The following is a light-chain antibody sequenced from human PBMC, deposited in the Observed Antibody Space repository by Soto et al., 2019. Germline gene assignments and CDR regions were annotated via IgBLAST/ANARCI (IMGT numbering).Light chain of an antibody. V-gene: IGKV1-27*01. CDR1: QGISNY. CDR2: AAS. CDR3: HKYNSAPRT. J-gene: IGKJ1*01. Sequence: DIQMTQSPSSLSASVGDRVTITCRASQGISNYLAWYQQKPGKVPKLLIYAASTLQSGVPSRFSGSGSGTDFTLTISSLQPEDAATYYCHKYNSAPRTFGQGTKVEIK.